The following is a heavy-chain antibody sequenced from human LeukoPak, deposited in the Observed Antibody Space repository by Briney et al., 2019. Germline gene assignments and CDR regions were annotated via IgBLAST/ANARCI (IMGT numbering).Heavy chain of an antibody. CDR3: ARARGYSGYDLSDY. Sequence: PGGYLRLYCAASGFTFDDYGMSWVRQAPGKGLEWVSGINWNGGSTGYADSVKGRFTISRDNAKNSLYLQMNSLRAEDTALYYCARARGYSGYDLSDYWGQGTLVTVSS. CDR2: INWNGGST. CDR1: GFTFDDYG. V-gene: IGHV3-20*04. D-gene: IGHD5-12*01. J-gene: IGHJ4*02.